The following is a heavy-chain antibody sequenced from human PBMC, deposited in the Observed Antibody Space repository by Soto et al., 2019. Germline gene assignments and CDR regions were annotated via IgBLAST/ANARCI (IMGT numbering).Heavy chain of an antibody. CDR3: ARDTETLGPRANDALDI. V-gene: IGHV1-3*01. CDR1: GYTFSAYT. CDR2: INAGSGNT. J-gene: IGHJ3*02. D-gene: IGHD3-3*02. Sequence: QAQLVQSGAEMKKPGASVKVSCKAAGYTFSAYTMNWVRQAPGQSLEWMGWINAGSGNTKYSQNFQGRVSITRDTSASTVYMELTGLKSEDTAVYYCARDTETLGPRANDALDIWVQGTMVTVSS.